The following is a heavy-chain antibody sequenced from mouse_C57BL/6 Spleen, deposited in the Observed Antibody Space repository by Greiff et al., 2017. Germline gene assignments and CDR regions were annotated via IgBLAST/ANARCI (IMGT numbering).Heavy chain of an antibody. J-gene: IGHJ3*01. D-gene: IGHD3-2*02. Sequence: EVKLQESGPGLVKPSQSLSLTCSVTGYSITSGYYWNWIRQFPGNKLEWMGYISYDGSNNYNPSLKNRISITRDTSKNQFFLKLNSVTTEDTATYYCATAQAWFAYWGQGTLVTVSA. CDR2: ISYDGSN. CDR1: GYSITSGYY. V-gene: IGHV3-6*01. CDR3: ATAQAWFAY.